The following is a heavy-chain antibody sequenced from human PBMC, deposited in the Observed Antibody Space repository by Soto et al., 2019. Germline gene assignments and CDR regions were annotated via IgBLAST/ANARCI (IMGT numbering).Heavy chain of an antibody. CDR3: ARRGGSSPFDY. CDR1: GGSISSSSSY. Sequence: QLQLQESGPGLMKPSETLSLTCTVSGGSISSSSSYWGWIRQPPGKGLEWIGSIYYSGSTYYNPSLKSRVTISVDTSKNQFSLKLSSVTAADIAVYYCARRGGSSPFDYWGQGTLVTVSS. J-gene: IGHJ4*02. V-gene: IGHV4-39*01. D-gene: IGHD1-26*01. CDR2: IYYSGST.